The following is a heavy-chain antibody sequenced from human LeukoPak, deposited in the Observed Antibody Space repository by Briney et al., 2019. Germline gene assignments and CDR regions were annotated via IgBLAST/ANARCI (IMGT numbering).Heavy chain of an antibody. CDR3: ARGAAHPKSSWFDP. CDR1: GYTFTRYG. D-gene: IGHD2-2*01. J-gene: IGHJ5*02. Sequence: ASVKVSCKASGYTFTRYGISWVRQAPGQGLEWMGWISAYNGNTNYAQKLQGRVTMTTDTSTSTAYMELRSLRSDDTAVYYCARGAAHPKSSWFDPWGQGTLVTVSS. CDR2: ISAYNGNT. V-gene: IGHV1-18*01.